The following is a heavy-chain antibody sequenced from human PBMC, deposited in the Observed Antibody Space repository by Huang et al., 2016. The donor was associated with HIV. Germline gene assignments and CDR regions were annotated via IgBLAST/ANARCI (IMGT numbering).Heavy chain of an antibody. Sequence: QVQLVQSGAELKKPGASMNVSCKASGYTFNNYYIHWVRQAPGQGLEWMGIVNPSQGTPSYAQKFQGIVSMTRDTSTSTAYMVLSDLTSEDTAIYFCARGRCTGFTCPDFDHWGQGTLVTVS. CDR2: VNPSQGTP. J-gene: IGHJ4*02. D-gene: IGHD2-8*02. CDR1: GYTFNNYY. CDR3: ARGRCTGFTCPDFDH. V-gene: IGHV1-46*02.